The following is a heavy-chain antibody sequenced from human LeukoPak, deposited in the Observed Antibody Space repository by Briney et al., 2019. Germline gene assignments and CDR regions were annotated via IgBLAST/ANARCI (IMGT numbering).Heavy chain of an antibody. V-gene: IGHV1-46*01. J-gene: IGHJ4*02. CDR3: ARESVGAFDC. Sequence: ASVKVSCKTSGYTFTSYYMHWVRQAPGQGLEWMGINNPSGGITSYAQKFQGRVTMTRDTSTSTVYMELSSLRSEDTAVYYCARESVGAFDCWGQGTLVTVSS. D-gene: IGHD1-26*01. CDR1: GYTFTSYY. CDR2: NNPSGGIT.